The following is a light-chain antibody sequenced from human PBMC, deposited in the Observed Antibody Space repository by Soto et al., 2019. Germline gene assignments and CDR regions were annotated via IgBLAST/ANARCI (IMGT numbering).Light chain of an antibody. CDR3: QQTFSTPRT. CDR2: ETS. CDR1: QHVRSY. J-gene: IGKJ1*01. V-gene: IGKV1-39*01. Sequence: DTQMTQSPSSLSASVGDRVTITCRASQHVRSYLNWYQQKPGKAPRHLIDETSTLQSRVPPRFSGDGYGRDFTLSISSLHPEDFASYHCQQTFSTPRTCGQGTTLEI.